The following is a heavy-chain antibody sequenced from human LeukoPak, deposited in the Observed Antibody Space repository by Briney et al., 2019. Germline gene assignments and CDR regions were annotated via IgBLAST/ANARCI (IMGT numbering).Heavy chain of an antibody. CDR3: ARHTNLDAFDI. V-gene: IGHV4-59*08. CDR2: IYYSGST. Sequence: PSESLSLTCTVSGGSISSYYWSWIRQPPGKGLEWIGYIYYSGSTNYNPSLKSRVTISVDTSKNQFSLKLSSVTAADTAVYYCARHTNLDAFDIWGQGTMVTVSS. J-gene: IGHJ3*02. CDR1: GGSISSYY.